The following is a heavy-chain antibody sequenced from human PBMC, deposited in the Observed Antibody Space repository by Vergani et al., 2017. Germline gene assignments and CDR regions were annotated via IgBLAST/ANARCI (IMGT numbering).Heavy chain of an antibody. CDR2: MNPNSGNT. CDR1: GYTFTSYD. J-gene: IGHJ6*03. D-gene: IGHD2-2*01. V-gene: IGHV1-8*03. Sequence: QVQLVQSGAEVKKPGASVKVSCKASGYTFTSYDINWVRQATGQGLEWMGWMNPNSGNTGYAQKFQGRVTITADESTSTAYMELSRLRSEDTAVYYCARGYIVVVPAAMRNYYYYMDVWGKGTTVTVSS. CDR3: ARGYIVVVPAAMRNYYYYMDV.